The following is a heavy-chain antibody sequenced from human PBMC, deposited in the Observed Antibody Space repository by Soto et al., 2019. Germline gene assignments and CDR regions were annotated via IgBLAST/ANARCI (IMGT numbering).Heavy chain of an antibody. Sequence: SETLSLTCTVSGASISGFYWSWIRKSAGKGLEWIGRIYATGTTDYNPSLKSRVMMSVDTSKKQFSLKLSSVTAADTAVYYCARRVGATTIHWFDPWGQGTLVTVSS. CDR1: GASISGFY. CDR3: ARRVGATTIHWFDP. J-gene: IGHJ5*02. D-gene: IGHD1-26*01. V-gene: IGHV4-4*07. CDR2: IYATGTT.